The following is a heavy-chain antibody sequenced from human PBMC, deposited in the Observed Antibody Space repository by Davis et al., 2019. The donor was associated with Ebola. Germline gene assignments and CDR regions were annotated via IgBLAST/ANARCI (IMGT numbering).Heavy chain of an antibody. V-gene: IGHV1-18*01. J-gene: IGHJ4*02. CDR1: GYTFSNYV. CDR3: AREYTSFSSFWFNY. CDR2: INPYNGNA. D-gene: IGHD5-18*01. Sequence: ASVKVSCETSGYTFSNYVLNWVRQAPGQGLEWMGYINPYNGNADYARRFQGRVTLTTDTSTSTAFMDLRDLRSDDTAIYYCAREYTSFSSFWFNYWGQGTLVTVSP.